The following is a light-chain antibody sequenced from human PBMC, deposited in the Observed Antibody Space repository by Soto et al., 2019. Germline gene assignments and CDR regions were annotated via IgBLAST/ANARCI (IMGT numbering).Light chain of an antibody. CDR3: MLYMGGGLVV. CDR2: STN. Sequence: QTVVTQEPSFSVSPGGTVTLTCGLTSGSVSTTYYPSWYQQTPGQAPRTLIYSTNIRSSGVPDRFSGYLLGNKAALTITGAQADDESDYHCMLYMGGGLVVFGGGTKLTVL. J-gene: IGLJ2*01. V-gene: IGLV8-61*01. CDR1: SGSVSTTYY.